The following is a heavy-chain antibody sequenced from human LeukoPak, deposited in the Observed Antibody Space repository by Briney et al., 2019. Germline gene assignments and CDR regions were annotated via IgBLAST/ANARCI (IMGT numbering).Heavy chain of an antibody. CDR2: ISSSSSYI. J-gene: IGHJ5*02. D-gene: IGHD2-2*01. CDR3: AREATVNIVVVPAPNWFDP. V-gene: IGHV3-21*01. CDR1: GFTFSSYS. Sequence: GGSLRLSCAVSGFTFSSYSMNWVRQAPGKGLEWVSSISSSSSYIYYADSVKGRFTISRDNAKNSLYLQMNSLRAEDTAVYYCAREATVNIVVVPAPNWFDPWGQGTLVTVSS.